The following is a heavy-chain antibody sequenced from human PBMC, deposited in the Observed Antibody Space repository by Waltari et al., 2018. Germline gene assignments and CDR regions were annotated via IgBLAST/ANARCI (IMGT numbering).Heavy chain of an antibody. CDR2: IYSGGST. Sequence: EVQRVESGGGLIQPGGSLRLSRADSGFTVSSTYTSGIRQGPGKVLEWVSVIYSGGSTYYANSVKGRFTISRDNSKNPLYLQMNSLRAEDTAVYYCARVWGMNSPYFDYWGQGTLVTVSS. CDR3: ARVWGMNSPYFDY. D-gene: IGHD3-16*01. J-gene: IGHJ4*02. CDR1: GFTVSSTY. V-gene: IGHV3-53*01.